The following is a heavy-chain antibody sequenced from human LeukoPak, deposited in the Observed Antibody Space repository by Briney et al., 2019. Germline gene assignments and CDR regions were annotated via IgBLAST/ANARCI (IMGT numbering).Heavy chain of an antibody. D-gene: IGHD3-3*01. V-gene: IGHV4-59*01. J-gene: IGHJ4*02. CDR1: GGSISSYY. CDR2: IYYSGST. Sequence: SETLSLTCTVSGGSISSYYWSWIRQPPGKGLEWIGYIYYSGSTNYNPSLKSRVTISVDTSKNQFSLKLSSVTAADTAVYYCASSLLRFLEWSPGYWGQGTLVTVSS. CDR3: ASSLLRFLEWSPGY.